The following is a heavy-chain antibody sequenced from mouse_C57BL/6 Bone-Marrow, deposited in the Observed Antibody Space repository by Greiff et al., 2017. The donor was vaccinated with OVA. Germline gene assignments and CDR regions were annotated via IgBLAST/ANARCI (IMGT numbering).Heavy chain of an antibody. J-gene: IGHJ1*03. Sequence: ESGAELVRPGASVKMSCKASGYTFTSYNMHWVKQTPRQGLEWIGAIYPGNGDTSYNQKFKGKATLTVDKSSSQAYLHLSRLTSEYSAVYFCARECDGSSYTRYFDVWGTGTTVTVSS. CDR3: ARECDGSSYTRYFDV. CDR1: GYTFTSYN. CDR2: IYPGNGDT. V-gene: IGHV1-12*01. D-gene: IGHD1-1*01.